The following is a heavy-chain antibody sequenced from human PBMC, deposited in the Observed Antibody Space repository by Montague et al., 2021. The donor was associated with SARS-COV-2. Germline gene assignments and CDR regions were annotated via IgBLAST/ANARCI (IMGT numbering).Heavy chain of an antibody. D-gene: IGHD1-26*01. Sequence: SETLSLTCTVSGGSINSYYWSWTRQPPGKGLEWTGYIYYSGSANYSPSFKSRVTISVDTSKDQFSPRLSSVTAADTAVYYCARTPYSRPLPDYWGQGALVTVSS. CDR3: ARTPYSRPLPDY. V-gene: IGHV4-59*01. J-gene: IGHJ4*02. CDR1: GGSINSYY. CDR2: IYYSGSA.